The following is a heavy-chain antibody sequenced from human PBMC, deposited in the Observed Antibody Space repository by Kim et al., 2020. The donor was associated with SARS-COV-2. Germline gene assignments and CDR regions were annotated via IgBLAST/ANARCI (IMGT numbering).Heavy chain of an antibody. V-gene: IGHV4-39*07. CDR3: ARDPFTAMEPNYYYGMDV. Sequence: SETLSLTCTVSGGSISSSSYYWGWIRQPPGKGLEWIGSIYYSGSTYYNPSLKSRVTISVDTSKNQFSLKLSSVTAADTAVYYCARDPFTAMEPNYYYGMDVWGQGTTVTVSS. D-gene: IGHD5-18*01. CDR2: IYYSGST. CDR1: GGSISSSSYY. J-gene: IGHJ6*02.